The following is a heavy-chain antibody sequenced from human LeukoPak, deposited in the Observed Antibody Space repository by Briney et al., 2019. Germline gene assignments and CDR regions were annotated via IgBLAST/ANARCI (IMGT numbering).Heavy chain of an antibody. CDR2: ISSSSNYL. V-gene: IGHV3-21*01. J-gene: IGHJ5*02. D-gene: IGHD6-6*01. CDR3: ARDLAARPRWFAP. Sequence: GGSLRLSCAASGFTFSSYSMSWVRQAPGKGLEWVSFISSSSNYLYYADSVKGRFTISRDNAKNSLYLQMNSLRAEDTAVYYCARDLAARPRWFAPWGQGTLVTVSS. CDR1: GFTFSSYS.